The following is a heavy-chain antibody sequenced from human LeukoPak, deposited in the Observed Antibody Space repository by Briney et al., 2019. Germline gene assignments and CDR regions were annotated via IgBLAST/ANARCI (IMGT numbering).Heavy chain of an antibody. CDR3: ARGNGYPFDY. J-gene: IGHJ4*02. Sequence: SQALSETFVICRDSHSSNSATENWARQSPSRGVEWLGRTYCRSKWYNDYAVSVKGRITINPDASKKQFSLQLNSVTPEDTAMYYCARGNGYPFDYWGQGTLVTVSS. V-gene: IGHV6-1*01. CDR2: TYCRSKWYN. D-gene: IGHD3-16*01. CDR1: RDSHSSNSAT.